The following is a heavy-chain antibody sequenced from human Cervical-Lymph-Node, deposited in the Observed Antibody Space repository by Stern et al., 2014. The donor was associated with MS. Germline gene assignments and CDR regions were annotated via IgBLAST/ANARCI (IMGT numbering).Heavy chain of an antibody. CDR3: ARAGGSTVGYYVDY. D-gene: IGHD1-26*01. CDR2: IIPIFGTA. J-gene: IGHJ4*02. V-gene: IGHV1-69*01. Sequence: QLVQSGAAVKKPGSSVKVSCQTSGDTFTRHAINWVRQAPGQGLEWMGGIIPIFGTATHAQKFRDRVTITADASTNTVYMELNSLTSEDTAVYFCARAGGSTVGYYVDYWGQGTLVTVSS. CDR1: GDTFTRHA.